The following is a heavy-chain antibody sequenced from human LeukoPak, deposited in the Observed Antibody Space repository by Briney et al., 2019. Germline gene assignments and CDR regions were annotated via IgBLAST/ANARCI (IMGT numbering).Heavy chain of an antibody. CDR3: ARDGKFGEGFDY. D-gene: IGHD3-10*01. V-gene: IGHV3-30*04. CDR2: ISYDGSNK. Sequence: PGGSPRLSCAASGFTFSSYAMHWVRQAPGKGLEWVAVISYDGSNKYYADSVKGRFTISRDNSKNTLYLQMNSLRAEDTAVYYCARDGKFGEGFDYWGQGTLVTVSS. J-gene: IGHJ4*02. CDR1: GFTFSSYA.